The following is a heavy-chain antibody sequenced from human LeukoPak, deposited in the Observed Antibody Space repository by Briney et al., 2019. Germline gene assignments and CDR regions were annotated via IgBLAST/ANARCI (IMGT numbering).Heavy chain of an antibody. CDR3: ARGGYYYDSSGYYGDY. CDR2: MNPNSGNT. J-gene: IGHJ4*02. D-gene: IGHD3-22*01. Sequence: ASVKVSCKASGYTFTSYDINWVRQATGQGLEWMGWMNPNSGNTGYAQKFQGRVTITRNTSISTAYMELSSLRSEDTAVYYCARGGYYYDSSGYYGDYWGQGTLVTVSS. V-gene: IGHV1-8*03. CDR1: GYTFTSYD.